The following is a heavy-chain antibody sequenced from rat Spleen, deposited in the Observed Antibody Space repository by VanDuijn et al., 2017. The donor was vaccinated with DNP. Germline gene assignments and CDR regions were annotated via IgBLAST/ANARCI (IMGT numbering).Heavy chain of an antibody. CDR1: GFTFSSYW. Sequence: EVQLVESGGGLVQPGRSLKLSCVASGFTFSSYWMFWVRQAPGKGLEWVASINNDGGSSKYGDSVKGRFTISRDNARNTLYLQMNSLRSEDMATYYCARWNSGHFDYWGQGVMVPVSS. V-gene: IGHV5-58*01. D-gene: IGHD4-3*01. CDR2: INNDGGSS. J-gene: IGHJ2*01. CDR3: ARWNSGHFDY.